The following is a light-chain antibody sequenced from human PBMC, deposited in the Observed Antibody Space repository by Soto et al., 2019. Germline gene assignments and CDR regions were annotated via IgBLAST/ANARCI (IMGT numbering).Light chain of an antibody. CDR1: QSLSSNF. CDR2: GAS. V-gene: IGKV3-20*01. J-gene: IGKJ5*01. CDR3: QQYENSPIT. Sequence: EIVLTQSPGILSLSPGERASLSCGASQSLSSNFLAWYQQKPGQAPRLLIYGASSRATGIPDRFSGTGSETDFTLTINRLEPEDFAVYYCQQYENSPITFGQGTRLE.